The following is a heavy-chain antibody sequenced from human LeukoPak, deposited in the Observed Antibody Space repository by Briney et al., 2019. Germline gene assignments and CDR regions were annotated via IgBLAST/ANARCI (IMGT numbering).Heavy chain of an antibody. Sequence: PGGSLRLSCAASGFTFRSYWMQWVRQAPGKGLVWVSRINSDGSSTAYADPVKGRFTISRDNAKNSLYLQMNSLRAEDTAVYYCARELEYSSGWSFDYWGQGTLVTVSS. V-gene: IGHV3-74*01. D-gene: IGHD6-19*01. CDR3: ARELEYSSGWSFDY. CDR2: INSDGSST. CDR1: GFTFRSYW. J-gene: IGHJ4*02.